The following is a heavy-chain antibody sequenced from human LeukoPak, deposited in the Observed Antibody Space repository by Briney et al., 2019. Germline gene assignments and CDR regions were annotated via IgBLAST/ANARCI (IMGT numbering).Heavy chain of an antibody. D-gene: IGHD3-3*01. Sequence: PSETLSLTCSVSGGSVSSTAYYWSWIRQPPGKALEWIGYTYHSGSTYYSPSLKSRVTISLDRPKNHFSLKLTSVTAADTAVYYCAGSTIFGVIIRDSWGQGTLVTVSS. V-gene: IGHV4-30-2*01. CDR3: AGSTIFGVIIRDS. CDR1: GGSVSSTAYY. J-gene: IGHJ4*02. CDR2: TYHSGST.